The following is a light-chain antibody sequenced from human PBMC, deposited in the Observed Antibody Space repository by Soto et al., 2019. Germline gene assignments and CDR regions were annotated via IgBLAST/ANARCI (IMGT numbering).Light chain of an antibody. V-gene: IGLV2-14*01. CDR2: DVS. CDR1: SSDVGGYNY. Sequence: QSALTQPASVSGSPGQSITISCTGTSSDVGGYNYVSWYQQHPGKAPKLMIYDVSNRPSGVSNHFSGSKSGNTACLTISGLQSEDEADYYRSSYTSSSTLPFVFGTGTKLTVL. CDR3: SSYTSSSTLPFV. J-gene: IGLJ1*01.